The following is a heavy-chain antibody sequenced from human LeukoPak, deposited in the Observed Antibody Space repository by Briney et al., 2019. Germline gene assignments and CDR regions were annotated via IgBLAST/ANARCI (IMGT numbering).Heavy chain of an antibody. Sequence: GGSLRLSCAASGFTFSSYGMHWVRQAPGKGLEWVSSISSSSSYIYYADSVKGRFTISRDNAKNSLYLQMNSLRAEDTAVYYCARGDSYGSNFDYWGQGTLVTVSS. CDR3: ARGDSYGSNFDY. CDR1: GFTFSSYG. J-gene: IGHJ4*02. CDR2: ISSSSSYI. D-gene: IGHD5-18*01. V-gene: IGHV3-21*01.